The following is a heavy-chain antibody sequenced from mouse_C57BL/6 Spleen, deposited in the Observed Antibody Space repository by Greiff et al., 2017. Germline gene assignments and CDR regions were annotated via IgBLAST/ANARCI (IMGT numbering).Heavy chain of an antibody. D-gene: IGHD4-1*01. Sequence: QVQLQQPGAELVKPGASVKLSCKASGYTFTSYWMQWVKQRPGQGLEWIGEIDPSDSYTNYNQKFKGKATLTVDTSSSTAYMQLSSLTSEDSAVYYCASRTGASDFEVWGTGTTVTVSS. J-gene: IGHJ1*03. V-gene: IGHV1-50*01. CDR3: ASRTGASDFEV. CDR2: IDPSDSYT. CDR1: GYTFTSYW.